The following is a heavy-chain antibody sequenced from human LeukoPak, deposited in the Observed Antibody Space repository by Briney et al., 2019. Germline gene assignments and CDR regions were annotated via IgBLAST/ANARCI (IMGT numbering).Heavy chain of an antibody. CDR2: INHSGST. D-gene: IGHD3-9*01. J-gene: IGHJ4*02. CDR1: GGSFSGYY. V-gene: IGHV4-34*01. Sequence: SDTLSLTCAVYGGSFSGYYWSWIRQPPGKGLEWIGEINHSGSTNYNPSLKSRVTISVDTSKNQFSLKLSSVTAADTAVYYCARNDFDWLLSLWGQGTLVTVSS. CDR3: ARNDFDWLLSL.